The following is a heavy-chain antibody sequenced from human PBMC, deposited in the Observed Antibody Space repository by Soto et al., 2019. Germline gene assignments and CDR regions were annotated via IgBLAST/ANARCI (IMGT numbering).Heavy chain of an antibody. J-gene: IGHJ6*02. CDR2: ITPILGIE. Sequence: SVKVSCKASGGIFSNYTISWVRQAPGQGLEWMGRITPILGIEDYAQNFRGRVTIIADKSTSTAYMDLSSLRSEDTAVYYCARGTIVVVPGTSRYYYYGMDVWGQGTTVTVSS. CDR1: GGIFSNYT. CDR3: ARGTIVVVPGTSRYYYYGMDV. V-gene: IGHV1-69*02. D-gene: IGHD2-15*01.